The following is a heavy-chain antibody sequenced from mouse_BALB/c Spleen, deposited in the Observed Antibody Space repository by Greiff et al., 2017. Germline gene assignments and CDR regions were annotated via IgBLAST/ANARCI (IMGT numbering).Heavy chain of an antibody. Sequence: VQLKESGPELVKPGASVKMSCKASGYTFTSYVMHWVKQKPGQGLEWIGYINPYNDGTKYNEKFKGKATLTSDKSSSTAYMELSSLTSEDSAVYYCARNYGSSPDYAMDYWGQGTSVTVSS. CDR2: INPYNDGT. D-gene: IGHD1-1*01. J-gene: IGHJ4*01. CDR1: GYTFTSYV. V-gene: IGHV1-14*01. CDR3: ARNYGSSPDYAMDY.